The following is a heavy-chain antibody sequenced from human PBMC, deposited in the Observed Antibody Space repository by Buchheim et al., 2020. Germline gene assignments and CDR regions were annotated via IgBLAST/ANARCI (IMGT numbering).Heavy chain of an antibody. Sequence: QVQLVESGGGVVQPGRSLRLSCAASGFAFSHYCMHWVRQAPGKALEWVAVIWFDENFRAYVDSVKGRFTISRDNANNSLYLEMSSLSVGDREVYYCGRDADFWGQGT. V-gene: IGHV3-33*01. CDR3: GRDADF. J-gene: IGHJ4*02. CDR1: GFAFSHYC. CDR2: IWFDENFR.